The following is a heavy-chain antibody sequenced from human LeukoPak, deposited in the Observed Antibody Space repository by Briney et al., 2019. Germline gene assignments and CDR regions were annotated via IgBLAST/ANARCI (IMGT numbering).Heavy chain of an antibody. CDR1: GFTFSSYA. V-gene: IGHV3-21*01. J-gene: IGHJ6*02. CDR3: ARDMEAAGKVGYYYYYGMDV. CDR2: ISSSSSYI. Sequence: GGSLRLSCAASGFTFSSYAMSWVRQAPGKGLEWVSPISSSSSYIYYADSLKGRFTISRDNAKNSLYLQMNSLRAEDTAVYYCARDMEAAGKVGYYYYYGMDVWGQGTTVTVSS. D-gene: IGHD6-13*01.